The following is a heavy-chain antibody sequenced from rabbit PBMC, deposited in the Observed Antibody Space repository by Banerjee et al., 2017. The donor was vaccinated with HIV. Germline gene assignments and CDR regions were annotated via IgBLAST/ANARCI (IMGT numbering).Heavy chain of an antibody. CDR3: ARDGYAGYRGLGL. V-gene: IGHV1S40*01. CDR1: GIDFSSYYR. J-gene: IGHJ4*01. Sequence: QSLEESGGGLVKPGGTLTLTCKASGIDFSSYYRMCWVRQAPGKGLEWIACIYAGSSGSTYYASWAKGRFTISKTSSTTVTLQMTSLTAADTATYFCARDGYAGYRGLGLWGPGTLVTVS. CDR2: IYAGSSGST. D-gene: IGHD7-1*01.